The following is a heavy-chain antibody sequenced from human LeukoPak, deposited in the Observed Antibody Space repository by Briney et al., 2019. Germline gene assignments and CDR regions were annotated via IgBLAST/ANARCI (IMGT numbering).Heavy chain of an antibody. Sequence: GGSLRLSCAASGFTFSTYSMNWVRQAPGKGLEWVSSISSSSTYIYYADSVKGRFTISRDNAKNSLFLQMNSLRAEDTAVYYCARGIEVGSGYMDVWGKGTTVTISS. CDR3: ARGIEVGSGYMDV. V-gene: IGHV3-21*01. J-gene: IGHJ6*03. CDR1: GFTFSTYS. D-gene: IGHD3-22*01. CDR2: ISSSSTYI.